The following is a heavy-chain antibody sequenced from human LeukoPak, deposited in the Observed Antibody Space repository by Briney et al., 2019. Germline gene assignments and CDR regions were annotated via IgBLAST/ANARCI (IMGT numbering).Heavy chain of an antibody. CDR3: ARDLGYCSGGSCNWFDP. D-gene: IGHD2-15*01. CDR1: GGSISSYY. J-gene: IGHJ5*02. V-gene: IGHV4-59*01. Sequence: SETLSHTCTVSGGSISSYYWSWIRQPPGKGLEWIGYIYYSGSTNYNPSLKSRVTISVDTSKNQFSLKLSSVTAADTAVYYCARDLGYCSGGSCNWFDPWGQGTLVTVSS. CDR2: IYYSGST.